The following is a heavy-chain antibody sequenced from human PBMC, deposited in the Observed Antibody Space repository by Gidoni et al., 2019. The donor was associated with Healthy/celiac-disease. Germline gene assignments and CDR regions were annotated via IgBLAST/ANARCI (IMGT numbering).Heavy chain of an antibody. J-gene: IGHJ4*02. CDR3: ARDARYCSGGSCYPLPDY. Sequence: EVQLVESGGGLVQPGGSLRLSCAASGFTFRRFSLHWVRQAPGKGLVWGSRINRDGSSTSYADSVKGRFTISRDNAKNTLYLQMNSLRAEDTAVYYCARDARYCSGGSCYPLPDYWGQGTLVTVSS. CDR1: GFTFRRFS. D-gene: IGHD2-15*01. CDR2: INRDGSST. V-gene: IGHV3-74*01.